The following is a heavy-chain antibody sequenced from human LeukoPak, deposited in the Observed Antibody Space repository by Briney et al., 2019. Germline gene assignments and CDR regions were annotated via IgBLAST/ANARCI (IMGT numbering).Heavy chain of an antibody. Sequence: ASVKVSCKASGYTFTGYYMHWVRQAPGQGLEWMGRINPNSGGTNYAQKFQGRVTMTRDTSISTAHMKLSRLRSDDTAVYYCARDPVYYDSSGYNDAFDIWGQGTMVTVSS. D-gene: IGHD3-22*01. J-gene: IGHJ3*02. CDR2: INPNSGGT. CDR1: GYTFTGYY. V-gene: IGHV1-2*06. CDR3: ARDPVYYDSSGYNDAFDI.